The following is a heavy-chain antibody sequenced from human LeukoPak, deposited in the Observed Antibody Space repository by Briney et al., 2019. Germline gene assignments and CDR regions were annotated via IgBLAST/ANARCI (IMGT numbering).Heavy chain of an antibody. CDR3: AKDLRYTTGWYAFGS. CDR2: ISGSGTTT. D-gene: IGHD6-19*01. CDR1: GFTFTNYA. J-gene: IGHJ4*02. V-gene: IGHV3-23*01. Sequence: SGGSLRLSCAASGFTFTNYATSWVRQAPGKGQEWVSTISGSGTTTSYADSVKGRFTISRDKSKNTLYLQMNSLRVEDAAVYYCAKDLRYTTGWYAFGSWGQGTLVTVS.